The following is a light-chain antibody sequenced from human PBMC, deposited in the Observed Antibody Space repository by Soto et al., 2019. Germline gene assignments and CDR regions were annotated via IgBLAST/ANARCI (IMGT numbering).Light chain of an antibody. J-gene: IGKJ2*01. CDR1: QSVSSSY. CDR2: GAS. CDR3: QHYGNSPPFT. Sequence: EIVLTQSPGTLSLSPGERATLSCRASQSVSSSYLAWYQQKPGQAPRLLIYGASSSATGIPGRFSGSGSGTDFTLTISRLEPEDFAVYFCQHYGNSPPFTFGQGTKVEIK. V-gene: IGKV3-20*01.